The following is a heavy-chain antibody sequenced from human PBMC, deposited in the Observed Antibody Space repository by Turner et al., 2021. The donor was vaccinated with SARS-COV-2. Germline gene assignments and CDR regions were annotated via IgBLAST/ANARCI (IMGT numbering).Heavy chain of an antibody. V-gene: IGHV3-23*01. CDR3: VRDRPRPGDRDALDI. Sequence: SCAASGFTFNTYAMSSVRQAPGKGLVWVSVVSGLGDTRFYADSVRGRFTISRDNTKNRVYLQMNSLRPDDTALYYCVRDRPRPGDRDALDIWGQGTMVTVSS. J-gene: IGHJ3*02. CDR2: VSGLGDTR. D-gene: IGHD7-27*01. CDR1: GFTFNTYA.